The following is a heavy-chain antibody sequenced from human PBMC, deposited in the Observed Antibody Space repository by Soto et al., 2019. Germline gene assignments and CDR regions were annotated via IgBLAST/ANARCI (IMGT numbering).Heavy chain of an antibody. J-gene: IGHJ6*03. CDR3: ARRVSVIHPVYYYYMDV. CDR1: GYTFTGYY. CDR2: INPNSGGT. D-gene: IGHD3-16*02. V-gene: IGHV1-2*04. Sequence: ASVKVSCKASGYTFTGYYMHWVRQAPGQGLEWMGWINPNSGGTNYAQKFQGWVTMTRDTSISAAYMELSRLRSDDTAMYYCARRVSVIHPVYYYYMDVWGKGTTVTVSS.